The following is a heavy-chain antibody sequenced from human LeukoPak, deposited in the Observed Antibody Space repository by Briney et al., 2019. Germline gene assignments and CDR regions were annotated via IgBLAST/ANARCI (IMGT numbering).Heavy chain of an antibody. CDR1: GFTFSSYA. CDR3: AKGAPNYYDSSGYFFDY. CDR2: ISGGGGST. J-gene: IGHJ4*02. Sequence: GGSLRLSCAASGFTFSSYAMSWVRQAPGKGLEWVSAISGGGGSTYYADSVKGRFTISGDNSKNTLYLQMNSLRAEDTAVYYCAKGAPNYYDSSGYFFDYWGQGTLVTVSS. D-gene: IGHD3-22*01. V-gene: IGHV3-23*01.